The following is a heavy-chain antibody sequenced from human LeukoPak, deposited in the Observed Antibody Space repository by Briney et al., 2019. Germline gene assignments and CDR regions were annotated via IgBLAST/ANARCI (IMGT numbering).Heavy chain of an antibody. D-gene: IGHD3-22*01. V-gene: IGHV3-53*05. Sequence: GGSLRLSCTVSGFTVSSNSMSWVRQAPGKGLEWVSFIYSGGNTHYSDSVKGRFTISRDNAKNSLYLQMNSLRAEDTALYYCAKDSDSSGYHDYWGQGTLVTVSS. J-gene: IGHJ4*02. CDR1: GFTVSSNS. CDR2: IYSGGNT. CDR3: AKDSDSSGYHDY.